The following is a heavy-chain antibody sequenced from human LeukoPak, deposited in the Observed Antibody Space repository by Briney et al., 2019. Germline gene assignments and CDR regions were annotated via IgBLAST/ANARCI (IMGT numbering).Heavy chain of an antibody. Sequence: GGSLRLSCAASGSTFSSYDMHWVRQPTGKGLEWVSGIGTAGDTYYLGPVKGRFTISRDNAKNSLYLQMNSLRAEDTALYYCAKAVTGSWVRDAFDIWGQGTMVTVSS. CDR1: GSTFSSYD. V-gene: IGHV3-13*01. CDR3: AKAVTGSWVRDAFDI. J-gene: IGHJ3*02. D-gene: IGHD3-10*01. CDR2: IGTAGDT.